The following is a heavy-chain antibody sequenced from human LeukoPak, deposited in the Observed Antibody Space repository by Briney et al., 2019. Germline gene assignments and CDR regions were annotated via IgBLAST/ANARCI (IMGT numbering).Heavy chain of an antibody. CDR1: GFTFSTYG. CDR3: TRAGGLVRGVHYYYYMDV. J-gene: IGHJ6*03. Sequence: GGSLRLSCAASGFTFSTYGMHWVRQAPGKGLEWVAFIRYDGSDKYYADSVKGRFTISRDNSKNTLSLQMNSLRPEDTAVYYCTRAGGLVRGVHYYYYMDVWGKGPTVTISS. CDR2: IRYDGSDK. D-gene: IGHD3-10*01. V-gene: IGHV3-30*02.